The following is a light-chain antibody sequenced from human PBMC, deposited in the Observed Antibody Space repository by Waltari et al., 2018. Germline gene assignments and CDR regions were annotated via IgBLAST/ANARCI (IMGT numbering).Light chain of an antibody. CDR2: WAS. V-gene: IGKV4-1*01. CDR3: QQYYTTPPT. CDR1: QSVLYSSNNKNY. J-gene: IGKJ1*01. Sequence: DIVMTQSPDSLAVSLGERATINCKSSQSVLYSSNNKNYLAWYQQKPGQPPMVLIYWASTRESGVPDRFSGSGSGTDFTLTISSLQAEDVAVYYCQQYYTTPPTFGQGTKVEIK.